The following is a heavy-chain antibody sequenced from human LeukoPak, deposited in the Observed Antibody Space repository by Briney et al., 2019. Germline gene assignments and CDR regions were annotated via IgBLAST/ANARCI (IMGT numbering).Heavy chain of an antibody. V-gene: IGHV4-4*07. CDR1: GGSISSYY. CDR3: ARDKHYYGSGSLTFDC. Sequence: SEALSLTCTVSGGSISSYYWSWIRQPAGKGLEWIGRIYTSGSTNYNPSLKSRVTMSVDTSKNQFSLKLSSVTAADTAVYYCARDKHYYGSGSLTFDCWGQGTLVTVSS. J-gene: IGHJ4*02. D-gene: IGHD3-10*01. CDR2: IYTSGST.